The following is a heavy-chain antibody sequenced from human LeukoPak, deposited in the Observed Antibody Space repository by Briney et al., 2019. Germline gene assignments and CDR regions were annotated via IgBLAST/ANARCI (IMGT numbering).Heavy chain of an antibody. CDR2: IKQDGSEK. D-gene: IGHD6-19*01. CDR3: AREFSSGWYYFDY. V-gene: IGHV3-7*01. J-gene: IGHJ4*02. CDR1: GFTFSSYW. Sequence: GGSLRLSFAASGFTFSSYWMSWVRQAPGKGLEWVASIKQDGSEKYCVDSVKGRFTISRDNAKNSLYLQMNSLRAEDTAVYYCAREFSSGWYYFDYWGQGTLVTVSS.